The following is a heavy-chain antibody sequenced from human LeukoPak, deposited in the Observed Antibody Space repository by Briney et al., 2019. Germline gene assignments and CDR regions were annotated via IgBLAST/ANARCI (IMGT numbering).Heavy chain of an antibody. CDR3: ATFAYAGNAGGSVGY. V-gene: IGHV3-53*01. J-gene: IGHJ4*02. D-gene: IGHD4-23*01. CDR1: GFTVTSNY. Sequence: GGSLRLSCADSGFTVTSNYMTWVRHAPGKRLEWVSVFYSGGDTYYADSVQGRFTISRDTSKNTVDLQMNSLRSEDAAVYYCATFAYAGNAGGSVGYWGQGTLVTVSS. CDR2: FYSGGDT.